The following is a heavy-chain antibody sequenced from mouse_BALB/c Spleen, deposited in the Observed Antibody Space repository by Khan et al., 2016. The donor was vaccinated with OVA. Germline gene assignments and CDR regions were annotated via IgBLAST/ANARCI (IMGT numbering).Heavy chain of an antibody. D-gene: IGHD1-1*02. V-gene: IGHV3-2*02. J-gene: IGHJ2*01. CDR3: ARVYGGDFDY. CDR1: GYSITTDYA. CDR2: ISYSGNT. Sequence: EVELVESGPGLVKPSQSLSLTCTVTGYSITTDYAWNWIRQFPGNKLEWMGYISYSGNTKYNPSLKSRISITRDTSKNQFCLQLKSVTTEDTARYYCARVYGGDFDYWGQGTTLTVSS.